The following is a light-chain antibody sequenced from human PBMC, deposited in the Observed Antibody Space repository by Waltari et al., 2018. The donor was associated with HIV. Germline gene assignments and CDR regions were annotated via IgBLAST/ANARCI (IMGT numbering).Light chain of an antibody. CDR3: QSFHGITAV. J-gene: IGLJ3*02. CDR1: SGRVASNY. V-gene: IGLV6-57*02. CDR2: KDD. Sequence: NFMLTQPHSVSASPGKTVTISCTASSGRVASNYVQGYQQRPGSAPTTVIYKDDQRPSGVPDRFSGSINSSSNSASLTISGLKTEDEADYYCQSFHGITAVFGGGTKLTVL.